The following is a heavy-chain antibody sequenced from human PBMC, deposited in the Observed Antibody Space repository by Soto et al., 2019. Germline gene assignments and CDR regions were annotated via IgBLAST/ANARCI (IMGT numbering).Heavy chain of an antibody. CDR3: ARDSGWTSDGMDL. CDR1: GDTVCRNSAV. Sequence: SQTLSLTCDISGDTVCRNSAVWNWIRQSQSRGLEWLGRTYYRSKWSNDYAVSVKNRITITPDTSKNQVSLQLKSLTPEDTAVYYCARDSGWTSDGMDLWGHGTTVTVSS. V-gene: IGHV6-1*01. CDR2: TYYRSKWSN. J-gene: IGHJ6*02. D-gene: IGHD6-19*01.